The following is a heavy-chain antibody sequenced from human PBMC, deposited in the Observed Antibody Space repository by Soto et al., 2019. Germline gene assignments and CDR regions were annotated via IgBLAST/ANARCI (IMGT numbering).Heavy chain of an antibody. D-gene: IGHD2-15*01. V-gene: IGHV1-69*01. CDR2: IIPIFGTA. Sequence: QVQLVQSGAEVKKPGSSVKVSCKASGATFSSYAISWVRQAPGQGLEWMGGIIPIFGTANYAQKFQGRVTITADESTSTAYMELSSLRSEDTAVYYCAQGYCSGGSCYDAEYFQHWGQGTLVTVSS. CDR1: GATFSSYA. CDR3: AQGYCSGGSCYDAEYFQH. J-gene: IGHJ1*01.